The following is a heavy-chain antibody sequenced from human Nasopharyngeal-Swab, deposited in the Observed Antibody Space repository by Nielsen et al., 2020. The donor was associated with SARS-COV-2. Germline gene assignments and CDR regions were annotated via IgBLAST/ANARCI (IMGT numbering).Heavy chain of an antibody. CDR2: ITSAKGNI. CDR3: ARMMAGYDGYLQN. CDR1: GYTFTSYG. D-gene: IGHD2-2*03. V-gene: IGHV1-3*01. J-gene: IGHJ1*01. Sequence: ASVKVSCKASGYTFTSYGMHWVRQAPGQRLEWMGWITSAKGNIRYSQKFQGRVTMTWNTSITTAYMRLSGLGSDDTAVYYCARMMAGYDGYLQNWGQGTLVTVSS.